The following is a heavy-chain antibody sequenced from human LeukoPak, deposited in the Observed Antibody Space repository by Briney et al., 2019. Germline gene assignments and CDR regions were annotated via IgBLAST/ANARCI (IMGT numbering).Heavy chain of an antibody. CDR1: GYTFTSYG. CDR3: ARVPWLAPRYYYYMDV. CDR2: ISAYNGNT. Sequence: ASVKVSCKASGYTFTSYGISWVRQAPGQGLEWMGWISAYNGNTDYAQKLQGRVTMTTDTSTSTAYMELRSLRSDDTAVYYCARVPWLAPRYYYYMDVWGKGTTVTISS. V-gene: IGHV1-18*01. D-gene: IGHD6-19*01. J-gene: IGHJ6*03.